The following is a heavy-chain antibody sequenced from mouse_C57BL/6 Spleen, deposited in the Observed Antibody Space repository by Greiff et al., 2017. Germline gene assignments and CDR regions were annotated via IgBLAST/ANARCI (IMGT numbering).Heavy chain of an antibody. CDR2: IYPGSGST. CDR3: AREIYYDYDWFAY. CDR1: GYTFTSYW. J-gene: IGHJ3*01. D-gene: IGHD2-4*01. V-gene: IGHV1-55*01. Sequence: QVQLQQSGAELVKPGASVKMSCKASGYTFTSYWITWVKQRPGQGLEWIGDIYPGSGSTNYNEKFKSKATLTVDTSSSTAYMQLSSLTSEDSAVYYCAREIYYDYDWFAYWGQGTLVTVSA.